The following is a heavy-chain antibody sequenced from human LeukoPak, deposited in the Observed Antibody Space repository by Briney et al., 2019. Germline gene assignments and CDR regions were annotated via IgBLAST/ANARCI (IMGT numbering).Heavy chain of an antibody. Sequence: SETLSLTCAVYGGSFSGYYWSWIRQPPAKGLEWIGEINHSGSTNYNPSLKSRATISVDTSKNQFSLKLSSVTAADTAVYYCTLYYYDSSGYDTEYFQHWGQGTLVTVSS. CDR2: INHSGST. V-gene: IGHV4-34*01. J-gene: IGHJ1*01. CDR3: TLYYYDSSGYDTEYFQH. CDR1: GGSFSGYY. D-gene: IGHD3-22*01.